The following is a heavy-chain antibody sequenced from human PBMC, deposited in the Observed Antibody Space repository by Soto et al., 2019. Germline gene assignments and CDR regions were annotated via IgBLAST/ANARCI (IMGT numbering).Heavy chain of an antibody. CDR2: IYYSGST. J-gene: IGHJ6*03. CDR3: ARASNYYGSVSYYALGYSYYMDV. Sequence: PSETLSLTCTVSGGSISSYYWSWIRQPPGKGLEWIGYIYYSGSTNYNPSLKSRVTISVDTSKNQFSLKLSSVTAADTAVYYCARASNYYGSVSYYALGYSYYMDVWGKGTTVTVSS. CDR1: GGSISSYY. D-gene: IGHD3-10*01. V-gene: IGHV4-59*01.